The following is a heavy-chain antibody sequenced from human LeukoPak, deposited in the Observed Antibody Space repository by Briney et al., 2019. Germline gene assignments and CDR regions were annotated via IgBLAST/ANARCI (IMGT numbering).Heavy chain of an antibody. CDR3: ARGKPRYSSSWRPFDY. Sequence: PSETLSLTCTVSGGSISGGDYYWSWIRQPPGKGLEWIGYIYYSGSTYYNPSLKSRVTISVDTSKNQFSLKLSSVTAADTAVYYCARGKPRYSSSWRPFDYWGQGTLVAVSS. CDR2: IYYSGST. CDR1: GGSISGGDYY. J-gene: IGHJ4*02. V-gene: IGHV4-30-4*01. D-gene: IGHD6-13*01.